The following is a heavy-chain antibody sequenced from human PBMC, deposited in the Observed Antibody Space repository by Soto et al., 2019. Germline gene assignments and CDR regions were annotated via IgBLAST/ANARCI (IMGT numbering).Heavy chain of an antibody. J-gene: IGHJ4*02. V-gene: IGHV4-59*08. CDR1: DGYISRYY. D-gene: IGHD4-17*01. CDR2: LYNTGST. Sequence: SPTQPLTCTVCDGYISRYYWWWIRQKTEKGLEWIGYLYNTGSTIYNPSLKSRVTISVDTSKNQFSLKMNSVTAAATGLYYCERRYGRYLDFWGQRTLVTFSS. CDR3: ERRYGRYLDF.